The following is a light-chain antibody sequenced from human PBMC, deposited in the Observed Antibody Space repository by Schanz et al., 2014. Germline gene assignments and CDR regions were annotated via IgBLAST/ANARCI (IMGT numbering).Light chain of an antibody. J-gene: IGKJ2*01. V-gene: IGKV1-27*01. CDR2: SAS. CDR1: QAIRNN. CDR3: QQYGSSLMYT. Sequence: DIQMTQSPSSLSASVGDRITITCRASQAIRNNLAWLQQKPGQAPQLLISSASTLQSGVPSRFSGSGSGTDFTLTISRLEPEDFAVYYCQQYGSSLMYTFGQGTKVEIK.